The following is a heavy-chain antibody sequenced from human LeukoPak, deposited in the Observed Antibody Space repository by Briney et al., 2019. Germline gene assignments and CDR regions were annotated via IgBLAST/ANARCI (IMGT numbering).Heavy chain of an antibody. J-gene: IGHJ5*02. CDR3: ARIAVAGTDWFDP. CDR2: IYYSGST. CDR1: GGSISNYY. Sequence: SETLSLTCSVSGGSISNYYWSWIRQPPGKGLEWIGYIYYSGSTNYNPSLKSRVTISVDTSKNQFSLKLSSVTAADTAVYYCARIAVAGTDWFDPWGQGTLVTVSS. V-gene: IGHV4-59*01. D-gene: IGHD6-19*01.